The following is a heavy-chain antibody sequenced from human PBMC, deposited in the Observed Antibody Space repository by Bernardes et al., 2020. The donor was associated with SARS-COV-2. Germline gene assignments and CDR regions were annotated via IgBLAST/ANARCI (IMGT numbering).Heavy chain of an antibody. CDR1: GGSISSGGYY. CDR3: ARGIPQSITIFGVVIPGNWFDP. CDR2: IYYSGST. D-gene: IGHD3-3*01. Sequence: SKTLSLTCTVSGGSISSGGYYWSWIRQHPGKGLEWIGYIYYSGSTYYTPSLKSRVTISVDTSKNQLSLKLSSVTAADTAVYYGARGIPQSITIFGVVIPGNWFDPWGQGTLVTVSS. J-gene: IGHJ5*02. V-gene: IGHV4-31*03.